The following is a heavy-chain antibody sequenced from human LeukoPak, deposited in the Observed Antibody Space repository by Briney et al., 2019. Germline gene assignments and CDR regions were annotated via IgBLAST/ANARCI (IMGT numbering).Heavy chain of an antibody. CDR3: ARVKVVYAIREFDY. Sequence: GGSLRLSCAASGFTFSSYSMNWVRQAPGKGLEWVSYIGSSGNTIYYADSVKGRFTISRDNAKNSLYLQMSSLRAEDTAVYYCARVKVVYAIREFDYWGQGTLATVSS. D-gene: IGHD2-8*02. V-gene: IGHV3-48*04. J-gene: IGHJ4*02. CDR1: GFTFSSYS. CDR2: IGSSGNTI.